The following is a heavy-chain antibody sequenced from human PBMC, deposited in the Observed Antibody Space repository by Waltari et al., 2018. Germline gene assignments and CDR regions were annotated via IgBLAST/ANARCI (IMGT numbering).Heavy chain of an antibody. V-gene: IGHV3-53*01. CDR1: GFSVAGNT. CDR3: ARRFIGDYGGYFDF. D-gene: IGHD4-17*01. J-gene: IGHJ4*02. CDR2: IYSAGST. Sequence: VQLVESGGGSIQPGGSLKLSCAVSGFSVAGNTMSWVRQAPGKGLWWVLVIYSAGSTYHSYALQGRFTMSRDTSTNELFLHMSSLTAEDTAVYYCARRFIGDYGGYFDFWGQGTLVTVSS.